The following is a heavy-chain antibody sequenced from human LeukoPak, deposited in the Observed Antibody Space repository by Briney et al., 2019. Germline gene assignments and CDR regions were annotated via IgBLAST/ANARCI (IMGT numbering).Heavy chain of an antibody. CDR1: GFTFDDYA. D-gene: IGHD6-19*01. CDR3: AKEKHSSGWSD. V-gene: IGHV3-43*02. J-gene: IGHJ4*02. CDR2: ISGDGGST. Sequence: GGSLRLSCAASGFTFDDYAMHWVRQAPGKGLEWVSLISGDGGSTYYADSVKGRFTISRDNSKNSLYLQMNSLRTEDTALYHCAKEKHSSGWSDWGQGTLVTVSS.